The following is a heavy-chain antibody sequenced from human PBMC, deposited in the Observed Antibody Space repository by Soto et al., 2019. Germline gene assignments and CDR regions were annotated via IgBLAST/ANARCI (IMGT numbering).Heavy chain of an antibody. CDR2: ISSSSSYI. J-gene: IGHJ6*02. V-gene: IGHV3-21*01. CDR1: GFTFSSYS. CDR3: AQESGSPYGMDV. Sequence: PGGSLRLSCAASGFTFSSYSMNWVRQAPGKGLEWVSSISSSSSYIYYADSVKGRFTISRDNAKNSLYLQMNSLRAEDTAVYYCAQESGSPYGMDVWGQGTTVTVSS.